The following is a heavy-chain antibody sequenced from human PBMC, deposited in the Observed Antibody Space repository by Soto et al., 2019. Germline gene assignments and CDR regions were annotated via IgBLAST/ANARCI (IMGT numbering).Heavy chain of an antibody. Sequence: GASVKVSCKASGYTFTGYCMHWVRQAPGQGLEWMGWINPNSGGTNYAQKFQGWVTMTRDTSISTAYMELSRLRSDDTAVYYCARDLSPVYDILTTNWFDPWGQGTLVTVSS. CDR3: ARDLSPVYDILTTNWFDP. V-gene: IGHV1-2*04. J-gene: IGHJ5*02. CDR2: INPNSGGT. CDR1: GYTFTGYC. D-gene: IGHD3-9*01.